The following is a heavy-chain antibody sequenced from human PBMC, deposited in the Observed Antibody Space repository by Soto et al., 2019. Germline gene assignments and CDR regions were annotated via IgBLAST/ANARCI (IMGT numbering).Heavy chain of an antibody. CDR2: INHSGST. J-gene: IGHJ3*02. Sequence: PSETLSLTCAVYGGSFSGYYWSWIRQPPGKGLEWIGEINHSGSTNYNPSLKSRVTISVDTSKNQFSLKLSSVTAADTAVYYCARGGYYDILTGYSSAFDIWGQGTMVTVSS. CDR1: GGSFSGYY. CDR3: ARGGYYDILTGYSSAFDI. V-gene: IGHV4-34*01. D-gene: IGHD3-9*01.